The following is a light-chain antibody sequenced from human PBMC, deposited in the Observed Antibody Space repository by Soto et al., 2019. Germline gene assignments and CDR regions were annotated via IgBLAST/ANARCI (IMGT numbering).Light chain of an antibody. Sequence: DIVVTQSPESLAVSLGERATINCQSRQSLFYNSDNKNYLRWYQQKPGQPPKLLIYWASTRESGVPDRFSGAGSGTDFTLTITSVQAEDVAVYYCQQYYDTPLTFGGGTKVEI. V-gene: IGKV4-1*01. CDR1: QSLFYNSDNKNY. J-gene: IGKJ4*01. CDR2: WAS. CDR3: QQYYDTPLT.